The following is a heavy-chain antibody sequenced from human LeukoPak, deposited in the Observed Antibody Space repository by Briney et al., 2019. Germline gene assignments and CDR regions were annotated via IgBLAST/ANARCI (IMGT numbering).Heavy chain of an antibody. CDR1: GYTFTGYY. D-gene: IGHD1-1*01. CDR3: ARDPPGTTAFDL. V-gene: IGHV1-2*02. J-gene: IGHJ3*01. CDR2: INPNSGGT. Sequence: ASVKVSCKASGYTFTGYYMHWIRQAPGHGLEWMAWINPNSGGTNSAQKFQGRVTMTWDTSISTAYMEVSRLTSDDTAMFYCARDPPGTTAFDLWGQGTMVTVSS.